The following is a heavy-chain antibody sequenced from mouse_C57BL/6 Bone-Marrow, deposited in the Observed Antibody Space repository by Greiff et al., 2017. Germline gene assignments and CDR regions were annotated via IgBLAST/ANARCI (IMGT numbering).Heavy chain of an antibody. CDR2: ISNGGGST. CDR1: GFTFSDYY. J-gene: IGHJ3*01. CDR3: ARDYCSSYWFAY. D-gene: IGHD1-1*01. V-gene: IGHV5-12*01. Sequence: DVQLVESGGGLVQPGGSLKLSCAASGFTFSDYYMYWVRQTPEKRLEWVAYISNGGGSTYYPDNGQGRFTISRDNAKNTLYLQMSRLKSEDTAMYYCARDYCSSYWFAYWGQGTLVTVSA.